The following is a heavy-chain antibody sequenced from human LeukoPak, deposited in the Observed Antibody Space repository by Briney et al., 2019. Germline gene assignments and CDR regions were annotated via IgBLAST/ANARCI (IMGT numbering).Heavy chain of an antibody. D-gene: IGHD2-8*01. CDR1: GYTFTSYG. CDR3: ARDQIVLMVYATSAFDI. CDR2: ISAYNGNT. Sequence: ASVKVSCKASGYTFTSYGISWVRQAPGQGLEWMGWISAYNGNTNYAQKLQGRVTMTTDTSTSTAYMELRSLRSDDTAVYYCARDQIVLMVYATSAFDIWGQGTMVTVSS. V-gene: IGHV1-18*01. J-gene: IGHJ3*02.